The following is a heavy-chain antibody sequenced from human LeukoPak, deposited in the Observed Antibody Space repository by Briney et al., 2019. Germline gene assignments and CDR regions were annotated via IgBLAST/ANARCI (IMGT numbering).Heavy chain of an antibody. CDR2: ISYDGSNK. J-gene: IGHJ3*02. Sequence: PGGSLRLSCAASGITFSSYAMHWVRQAPGKGLEWVAVISYDGSNKYYADPVKGRFTISRDNSKNTLYLQMNSLRAEDTAVYYCARGNSALGGAFDIWGQGTMVTVSS. V-gene: IGHV3-30*04. D-gene: IGHD1-26*01. CDR3: ARGNSALGGAFDI. CDR1: GITFSSYA.